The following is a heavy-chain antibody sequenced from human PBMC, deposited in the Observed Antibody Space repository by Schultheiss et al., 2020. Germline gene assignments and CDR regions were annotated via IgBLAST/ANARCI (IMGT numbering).Heavy chain of an antibody. D-gene: IGHD3-3*01. CDR2: INPNSGGT. CDR1: GYTFTGYY. CDR3: ARAVPLEWLTPIFDY. V-gene: IGHV1-2*06. J-gene: IGHJ4*02. Sequence: ASVKVSCKASGYTFTGYYMHWVRQAPGQGLEWMGRINPNSGGTNYAQKFQGRVTMTRDTSISTAYMELSRLRSDDTAVYHCARAVPLEWLTPIFDYWGQGTLVNVYS.